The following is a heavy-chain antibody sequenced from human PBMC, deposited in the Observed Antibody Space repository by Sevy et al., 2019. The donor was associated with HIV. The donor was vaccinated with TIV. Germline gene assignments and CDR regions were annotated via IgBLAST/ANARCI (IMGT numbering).Heavy chain of an antibody. J-gene: IGHJ4*02. CDR3: ARGATSGWDYFDS. CDR1: GFTFSNYN. Sequence: GGSLRLSCVASGFTFSNYNINWVRQPPGEGLEWVSYISGLSNYIYYADSLGGRFTISRDNAKSSVYLQMNSLRTEDTALYYCARGATSGWDYFDSWGQGTLVTVSS. D-gene: IGHD6-19*01. CDR2: ISGLSNYI. V-gene: IGHV3-21*06.